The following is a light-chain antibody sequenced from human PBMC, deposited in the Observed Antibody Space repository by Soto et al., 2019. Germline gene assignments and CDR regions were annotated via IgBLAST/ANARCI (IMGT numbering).Light chain of an antibody. CDR1: ESISSW. Sequence: DIQMTQSPSTLSASVGGNVTITSRASESISSWLAWYQQKPGKAPKIMIYDASSLESGVPSRFRGSGSGTEFTLTISSLQPDDFETYYCQQYNSYLWTFGQGTKVDIK. V-gene: IGKV1-5*01. J-gene: IGKJ1*01. CDR3: QQYNSYLWT. CDR2: DAS.